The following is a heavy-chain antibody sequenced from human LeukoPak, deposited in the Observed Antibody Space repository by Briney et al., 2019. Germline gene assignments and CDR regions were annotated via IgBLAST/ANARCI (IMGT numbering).Heavy chain of an antibody. D-gene: IGHD3-10*01. CDR3: ARSNMVRGVIISRPLDY. Sequence: ASVKVSCKASGYTFTSYDINRVRLATGQGLEWMGWMNPNSGNTGYAQKFQGRVTMTRNTSISTAYMELSSLRSEDTAVYYCARSNMVRGVIISRPLDYWGRGTLVTVSS. CDR2: MNPNSGNT. CDR1: GYTFTSYD. J-gene: IGHJ4*02. V-gene: IGHV1-8*01.